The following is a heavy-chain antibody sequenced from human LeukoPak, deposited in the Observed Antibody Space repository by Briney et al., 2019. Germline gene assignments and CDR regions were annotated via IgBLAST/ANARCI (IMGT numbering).Heavy chain of an antibody. CDR2: INPSGGST. Sequence: EASVKVSCKASGYTFTGYYMHWVRQAPGQGLEWMGIINPSGGSTSYAQKFQGRVTMTRDTSTSTVYMELSSLRSEDTAVYYCASSNRGDALRRERGHAFDIWGQGTMVTVSS. CDR1: GYTFTGYY. J-gene: IGHJ3*02. CDR3: ASSNRGDALRRERGHAFDI. D-gene: IGHD2/OR15-2a*01. V-gene: IGHV1-46*01.